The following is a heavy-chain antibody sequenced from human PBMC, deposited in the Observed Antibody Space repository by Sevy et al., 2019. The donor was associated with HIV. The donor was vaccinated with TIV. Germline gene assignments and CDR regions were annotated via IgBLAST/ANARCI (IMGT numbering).Heavy chain of an antibody. CDR1: GGSFSGYY. J-gene: IGHJ6*03. Sequence: SETLSLTCAVYGGSFSGYYWSWIRQPPGKGLEWIGEINHSGSTNYNPSLKSRVTISVDTSKNQFSLKLSFVTAADTAVDYCARERYGSGSYYYYYYMDVWGKGTTVTVSS. CDR2: INHSGST. D-gene: IGHD3-10*01. CDR3: ARERYGSGSYYYYYYMDV. V-gene: IGHV4-34*01.